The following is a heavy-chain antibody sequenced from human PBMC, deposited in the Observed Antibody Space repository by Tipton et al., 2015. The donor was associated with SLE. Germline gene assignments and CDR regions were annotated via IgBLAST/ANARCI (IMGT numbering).Heavy chain of an antibody. D-gene: IGHD6-13*01. CDR3: AREAAATGRVLDY. CDR2: IYYSGST. CDR1: GGSISSYY. V-gene: IGHV4-59*12. Sequence: TLSLTCTVSGGSISSYYWSWIRQPPGKGLEWIGYIYYSGSTNYNPSLMSRVTISVDTSKNQFSLKLSSVTAADTAVYYCAREAAATGRVLDYWGQGTLVTVSS. J-gene: IGHJ4*02.